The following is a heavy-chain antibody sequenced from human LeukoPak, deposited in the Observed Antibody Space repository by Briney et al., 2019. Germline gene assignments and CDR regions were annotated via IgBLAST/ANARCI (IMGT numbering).Heavy chain of an antibody. J-gene: IGHJ4*02. V-gene: IGHV4-59*01. CDR1: GGSISSYY. CDR3: ARGVGSPPPGY. CDR2: IYYSGST. Sequence: PSETLSLTCTVSGGSISSYYWSWIRQPPGKGLEWIGYIYYSGSTNYNPSLKSRVTISVDTSKNQFSLKLSSVTAADTAVYYRARGVGSPPPGYWGQGTLVTVSS.